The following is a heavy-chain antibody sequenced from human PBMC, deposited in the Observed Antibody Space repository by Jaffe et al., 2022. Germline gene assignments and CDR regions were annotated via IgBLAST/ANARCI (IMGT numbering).Heavy chain of an antibody. CDR1: GGSFSGYY. CDR3: ARKSRGYSSIEGYYYYYMDV. V-gene: IGHV4-34*01. CDR2: INHSGST. J-gene: IGHJ6*03. D-gene: IGHD6-19*01. Sequence: QVQLQQWGAGLLKPSETLSLTCAVYGGSFSGYYWSWIRQPPGKGLEWIGEINHSGSTNYNPSLKSRVTISVDTSKNQFSLKLSSVTAADTAVYYCARKSRGYSSIEGYYYYYMDVWGKGTTVTVSS.